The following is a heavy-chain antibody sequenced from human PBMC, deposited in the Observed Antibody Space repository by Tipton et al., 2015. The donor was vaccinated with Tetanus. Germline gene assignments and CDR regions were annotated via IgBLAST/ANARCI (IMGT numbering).Heavy chain of an antibody. CDR1: GFSFSNYK. CDR2: ISSTSRYI. D-gene: IGHD3-10*01. CDR3: ARHGWGTSYSWFDP. Sequence: SLRLSCEVSGFSFSNYKMNWVRQGPGRGLEWVSSISSTSRYINYADSVKGRFTISRDNAKNSLFLEMNSLRADDTAVYYCARHGWGTSYSWFDPWGQGTLVTVSS. J-gene: IGHJ5*02. V-gene: IGHV3-21*01.